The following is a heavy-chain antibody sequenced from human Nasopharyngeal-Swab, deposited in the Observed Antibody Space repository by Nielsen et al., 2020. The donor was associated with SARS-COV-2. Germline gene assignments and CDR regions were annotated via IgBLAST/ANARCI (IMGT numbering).Heavy chain of an antibody. CDR3: AKDLPEGWNSYLWYFDL. CDR1: GFTFSSYS. D-gene: IGHD1-1*01. V-gene: IGHV3-23*03. Sequence: GESLKISCAASGFTFSSYSMNWVRQAPGMGLEWVSVIHSDGTSTKYADSVKGRFTISRDNSKDTLYLQMSSLRAEDTAVYYCAKDLPEGWNSYLWYFDLWGRGTLVTVSS. CDR2: IHSDGTST. J-gene: IGHJ2*01.